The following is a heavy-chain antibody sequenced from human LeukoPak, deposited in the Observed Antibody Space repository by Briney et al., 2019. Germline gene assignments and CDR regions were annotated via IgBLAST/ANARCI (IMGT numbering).Heavy chain of an antibody. J-gene: IGHJ4*02. D-gene: IGHD3-22*01. Sequence: GGSLRLSCAASGFTFSSYAMHWVRQAPGKGLEWVAVISYDGSNKYYADSVKGRFTISRDNSENTLYLQMNSLRAEDTAVYYCARDRPYYYDSSGYYYWGQGTLVTVSS. V-gene: IGHV3-30-3*01. CDR2: ISYDGSNK. CDR3: ARDRPYYYDSSGYYY. CDR1: GFTFSSYA.